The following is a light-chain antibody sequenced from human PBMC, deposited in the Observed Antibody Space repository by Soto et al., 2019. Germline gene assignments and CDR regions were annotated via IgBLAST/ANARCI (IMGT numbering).Light chain of an antibody. Sequence: DIVLTQSPGTLSLSPGERATLSCRASQSVRGNYLAWYQQKPGQAPRLLIYGASIRATGIQDRFSGSGSGTDFTLTIRRLEPEDFAVYYCQQYDSSPLYPFGQGTKLEIK. J-gene: IGKJ2*01. CDR1: QSVRGNY. CDR2: GAS. CDR3: QQYDSSPLYP. V-gene: IGKV3-20*01.